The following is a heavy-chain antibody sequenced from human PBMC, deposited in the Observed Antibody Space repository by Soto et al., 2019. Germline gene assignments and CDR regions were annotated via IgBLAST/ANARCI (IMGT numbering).Heavy chain of an antibody. CDR2: INPNSGGT. J-gene: IGHJ5*02. CDR1: GYTFTGYY. Sequence: XSVKVSCKASGYTFTGYYMHWVRQAPVQGLEWMGWINPNSGGTNYAQKFQGRVTMTRDTSISTAYMELSRLRSDDTAVYYCARERRVTMIVVVSSRWFDPWGQGTLVTVSS. CDR3: ARERRVTMIVVVSSRWFDP. V-gene: IGHV1-2*02. D-gene: IGHD3-22*01.